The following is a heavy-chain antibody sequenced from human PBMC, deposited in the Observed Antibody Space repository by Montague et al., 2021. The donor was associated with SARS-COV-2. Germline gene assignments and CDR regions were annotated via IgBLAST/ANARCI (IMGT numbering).Heavy chain of an antibody. CDR2: IGTAGDT. CDR3: ARAHADSVYHFWSGSVTSTSLDV. D-gene: IGHD3-3*01. CDR1: GFTFSSHD. V-gene: IGHV3-13*01. Sequence: SLRLSCAASGFTFSSHDMHWVRQSPGNGLQWVSAIGTAGDTYYEGSVEGRFTISREDAKSSLSLQMTSLTAGDTAVYYCARAHADSVYHFWSGSVTSTSLDVWGKGTAVTVFS. J-gene: IGHJ6*04.